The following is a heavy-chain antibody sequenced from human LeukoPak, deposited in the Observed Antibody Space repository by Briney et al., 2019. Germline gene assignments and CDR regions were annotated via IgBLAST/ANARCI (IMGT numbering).Heavy chain of an antibody. CDR2: IYHSGST. J-gene: IGHJ4*02. Sequence: SETLSLTCAVSTYSITRGYYWGWARQPPGKGLEWIGSIYHSGSTDYNPSLKSRVAISLDTSKNQFSLKMRSVTAADTAVYYCARDRAEPASLVGWFDYWGQGTLVTVSS. D-gene: IGHD2-2*01. CDR3: ARDRAEPASLVGWFDY. V-gene: IGHV4-38-2*02. CDR1: TYSITRGYY.